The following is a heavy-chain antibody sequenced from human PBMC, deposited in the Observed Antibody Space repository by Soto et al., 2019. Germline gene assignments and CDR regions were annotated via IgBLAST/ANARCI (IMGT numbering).Heavy chain of an antibody. CDR1: EFTFSRVS. CDR3: ARKEWELPRHGMDV. Sequence: GGSLRLSCEASEFTFSRVSMNWVRQVPGKGLEWVASISSGSSDTWYADSVKGRFIISRDNAQNSLFLQMNTLRPEDTAMYYCARKEWELPRHGMDVWGQGTTVTVSS. CDR2: ISSGSSDT. D-gene: IGHD1-26*01. V-gene: IGHV3-21*01. J-gene: IGHJ6*02.